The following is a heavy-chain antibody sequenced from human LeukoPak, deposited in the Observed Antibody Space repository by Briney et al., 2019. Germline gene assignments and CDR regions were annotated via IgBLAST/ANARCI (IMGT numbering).Heavy chain of an antibody. Sequence: ASVKVSCKASGYTFTRYGINWVRQAPGQGLEWMGWISTYNGHTKYAQKLQGRVTMTTDTSTSTAYMELWSLRSDDTAVYYCARGVRYCSSTSCYVGDYWGQGTLVTVSS. V-gene: IGHV1-18*01. CDR3: ARGVRYCSSTSCYVGDY. J-gene: IGHJ4*02. CDR2: ISTYNGHT. D-gene: IGHD2-2*01. CDR1: GYTFTRYG.